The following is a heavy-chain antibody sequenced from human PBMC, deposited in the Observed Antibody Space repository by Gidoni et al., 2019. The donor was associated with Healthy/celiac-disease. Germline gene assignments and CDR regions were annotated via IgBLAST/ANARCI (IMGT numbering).Heavy chain of an antibody. J-gene: IGHJ6*03. CDR3: AKDKGDYYYYYMDV. Sequence: RFTISRDNSKNTLYLQMNSLRAEDTAVYYCAKDKGDYYYYYMDVWGKGTTVTVSS. V-gene: IGHV3-30*02.